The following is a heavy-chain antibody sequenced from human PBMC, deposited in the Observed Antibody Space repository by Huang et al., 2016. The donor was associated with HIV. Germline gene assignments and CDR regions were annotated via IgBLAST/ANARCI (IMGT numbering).Heavy chain of an antibody. CDR2: INYDGST. V-gene: IGHV4-39*01. Sequence: QPRLQESGPGLVKPSETLSLTCTVSGVSVTRSPWYWVWVRQSPGKGREWIANINYDGSTYYKSSLKSRLTTSLDTSKNQFSLKLTSVTAADTAVYFCARDIAIFGEPLDSWGQGTAVTVSS. CDR1: GVSVTRSPWY. D-gene: IGHD3-3*01. CDR3: ARDIAIFGEPLDS. J-gene: IGHJ4*02.